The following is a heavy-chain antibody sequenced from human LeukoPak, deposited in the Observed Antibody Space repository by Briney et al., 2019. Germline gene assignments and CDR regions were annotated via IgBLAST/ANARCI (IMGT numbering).Heavy chain of an antibody. CDR2: ITYSGST. CDR1: GGSISSSTYY. V-gene: IGHV4-39*01. J-gene: IGHJ4*02. Sequence: SGTLSLTCTVSGGSISSSTYYWAWIRQSPGKGLEWIGSITYSGSTYYNPSLESRVTISVDTSKNQFSLRLISVTAVDTAVYYCARQGVGATDCWGQGTLVTVSS. D-gene: IGHD1-26*01. CDR3: ARQGVGATDC.